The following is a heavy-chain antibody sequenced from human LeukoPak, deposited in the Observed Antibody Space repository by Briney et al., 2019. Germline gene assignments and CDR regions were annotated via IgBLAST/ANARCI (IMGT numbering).Heavy chain of an antibody. Sequence: TTSETLSLTCTVSGYSISSDYFWGWIRQPPGKGPEWIGSIFHSGSVYYNPSLQSRVTISVDTSTNRFSLKLTSVTAADTALYYCARVVASTSIDSWGQGTLVTVSS. CDR2: IFHSGSV. D-gene: IGHD2-15*01. V-gene: IGHV4-38-2*02. CDR1: GYSISSDYF. CDR3: ARVVASTSIDS. J-gene: IGHJ4*02.